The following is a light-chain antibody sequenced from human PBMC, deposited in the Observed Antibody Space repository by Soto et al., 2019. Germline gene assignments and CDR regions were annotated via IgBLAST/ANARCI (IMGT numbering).Light chain of an antibody. Sequence: DIQMTQSPSSLSASVGGRVTITCRASQGISNYLAWYQQKPGKVPKLLIYAASTLQSGVPSRFSGSGSGTDFTLTIRSMKTDELATYDCQQYNSYSIPVGKGTRREIK. CDR2: AAS. CDR3: QQYNSYSIP. J-gene: IGKJ5*01. V-gene: IGKV1-27*01. CDR1: QGISNY.